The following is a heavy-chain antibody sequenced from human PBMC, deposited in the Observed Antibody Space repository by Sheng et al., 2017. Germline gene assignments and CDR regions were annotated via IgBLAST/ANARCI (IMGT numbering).Heavy chain of an antibody. CDR2: ISNGGSTT. J-gene: IGHJ4*02. D-gene: IGHD2-15*01. V-gene: IGHV3-48*03. CDR3: ARASRSCSGGGCYLPFDY. CDR1: GFTFSSYE. Sequence: PGGSLRLSCVASGFTFSSYEMNWVRQAPGKGLEWVSYISNGGSTTYYADSVMGQFTISRDNAKKSLYLQMNSLRAEDTAVYYCARASRSCSGGGCYLPFDYWGQGTLVTVSS.